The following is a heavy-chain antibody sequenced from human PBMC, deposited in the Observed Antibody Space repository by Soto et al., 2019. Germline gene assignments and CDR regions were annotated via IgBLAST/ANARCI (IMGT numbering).Heavy chain of an antibody. Sequence: QVLLVQSGAEVKKPGASVKVSCKASGYTFTDYYIHWVRQAPGQGLEWMGWINPDNGGVNYAQKFQDWVTVTTDTSISSAYMELRRLTSDDTAVYYCARSPIVVTPRARLDVWGQGTTVSVSS. CDR2: INPDNGGV. J-gene: IGHJ6*02. CDR1: GYTFTDYY. CDR3: ARSPIVVTPRARLDV. V-gene: IGHV1-2*04. D-gene: IGHD2-2*01.